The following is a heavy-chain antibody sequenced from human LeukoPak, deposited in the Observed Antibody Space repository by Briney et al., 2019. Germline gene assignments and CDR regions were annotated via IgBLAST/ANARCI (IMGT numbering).Heavy chain of an antibody. Sequence: GGSPRLSCAASGFTFRSYSMNWVRQAPGKGLEWVSSISSGNIYIYYVDSVKGRFTVSRDNAKNSLYLQMNSLRVEDTAVYYCAKDKDPYYYYGMDVWGQGTTVTVSS. CDR3: AKDKDPYYYYGMDV. CDR1: GFTFRSYS. CDR2: ISSGNIYI. J-gene: IGHJ6*02. V-gene: IGHV3-21*04.